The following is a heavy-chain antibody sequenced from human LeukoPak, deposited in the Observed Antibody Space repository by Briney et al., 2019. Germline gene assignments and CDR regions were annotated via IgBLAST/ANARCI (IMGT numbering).Heavy chain of an antibody. D-gene: IGHD3-9*01. J-gene: IGHJ3*01. V-gene: IGHV3-30*02. CDR3: VEIDSV. CDR1: GFTFSGYG. CDR2: IWYDGSNK. Sequence: GGSLRLSWEPSGFTFSGYGMHWVRQAPGKGLEWVAFIWYDGSNKYYADSVKGRFTISRDNSKDTLFLQMNSLRAEGTAVYYCVEIDSVWGQGTMVTVSS.